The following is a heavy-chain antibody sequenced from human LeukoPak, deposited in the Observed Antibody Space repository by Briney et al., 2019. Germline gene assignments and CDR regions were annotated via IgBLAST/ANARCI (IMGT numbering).Heavy chain of an antibody. V-gene: IGHV4-30-4*01. CDR3: ARDHGIAARGDY. CDR1: GGSISSGDYY. CDR2: IYYSGST. D-gene: IGHD6-6*01. Sequence: PSETLSLTCTVSGGSISSGDYYWSWIRQPPGKGLEWIGYIYYSGSTYYNPSLKSRVTISVDTSKNQFSLRLSSVTAADTAVYYCARDHGIAARGDYWGQGTLVTVSS. J-gene: IGHJ4*02.